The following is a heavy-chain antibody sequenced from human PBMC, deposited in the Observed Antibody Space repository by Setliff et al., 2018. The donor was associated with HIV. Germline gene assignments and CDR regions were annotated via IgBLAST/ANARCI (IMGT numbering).Heavy chain of an antibody. D-gene: IGHD6-19*01. V-gene: IGHV4-34*01. J-gene: IGHJ5*02. CDR2: VNHNGGT. Sequence: SETLSLTCAVYGDSFSGSYWSWIRQSPGTGLEWIGEVNHNGGTNYNPSLKSRVTISLDTSKNQFSLKLNSVTAADTAVYYCAREPSGWYSKDNWFDPWGQGTLVTVSS. CDR3: AREPSGWYSKDNWFDP. CDR1: GDSFSGSY.